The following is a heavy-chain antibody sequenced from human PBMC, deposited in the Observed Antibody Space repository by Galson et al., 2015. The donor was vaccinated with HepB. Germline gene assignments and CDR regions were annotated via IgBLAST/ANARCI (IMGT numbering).Heavy chain of an antibody. J-gene: IGHJ3*02. CDR1: GFTFSSYG. CDR2: ISYDGSNK. D-gene: IGHD6-25*01. V-gene: IGHV3-30*18. Sequence: SLRLSCAASGFTFSSYGMHWVRQAPGKGLEWVAVISYDGSNKYYADSVKGRFTISRDNSKNTLYLQMNSLRAEDTAVYYCAKLAATGAFDIWGQGTMVTVSS. CDR3: AKLAATGAFDI.